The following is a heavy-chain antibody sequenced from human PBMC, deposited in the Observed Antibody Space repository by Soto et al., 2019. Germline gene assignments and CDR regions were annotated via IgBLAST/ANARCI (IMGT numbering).Heavy chain of an antibody. CDR2: IIPIFGTA. V-gene: IGHV1-69*13. CDR3: ARGTPQLVPAAIRYGMDV. CDR1: GGTFSSYA. D-gene: IGHD2-2*01. J-gene: IGHJ6*02. Sequence: GASVKVSCKASGGTFSSYAISWVRQAPGQGLEWMGGIIPIFGTANYAQKFQGRVTITADESTSTAYMELSSLRSEDTAVYYCARGTPQLVPAAIRYGMDVWGQGTTVTVSS.